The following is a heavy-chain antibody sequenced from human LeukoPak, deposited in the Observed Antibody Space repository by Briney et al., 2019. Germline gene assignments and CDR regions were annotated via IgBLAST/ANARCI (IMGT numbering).Heavy chain of an antibody. D-gene: IGHD1-1*01. CDR3: ARRGAGTTPYFDY. CDR2: IYHSGST. Sequence: SETLSLTCTVSGYSISSGYYWGWIRQSPGKGLEWIGSIYHSGSTYYNPSLKSRVTISVDTSKNQFSLKLSSVTAADTAVYYCARRGAGTTPYFDYWGQGTLVTVSS. J-gene: IGHJ4*02. CDR1: GYSISSGYY. V-gene: IGHV4-38-2*02.